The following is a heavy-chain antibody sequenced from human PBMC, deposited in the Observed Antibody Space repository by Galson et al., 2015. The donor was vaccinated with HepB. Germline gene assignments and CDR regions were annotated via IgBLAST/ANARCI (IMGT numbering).Heavy chain of an antibody. CDR2: ISPNNRHT. V-gene: IGHV1-18*01. J-gene: IGHJ4*02. CDR3: ARSGTAAGFLGH. D-gene: IGHD6-13*01. Sequence: SVKVSCKASGYTFSTYSITWVRQAPGQGLEWMGWISPNNRHTDYARKFQGRVTMTTDTSTTTAYMELRSLRSDDTAVYYCARSGTAAGFLGHWGQGTLVTVSS. CDR1: GYTFSTYS.